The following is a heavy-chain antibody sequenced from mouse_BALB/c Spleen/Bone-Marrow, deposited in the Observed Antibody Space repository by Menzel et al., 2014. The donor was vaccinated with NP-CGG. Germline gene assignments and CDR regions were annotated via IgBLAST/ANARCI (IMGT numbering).Heavy chain of an antibody. CDR2: INLSSGYT. CDR3: ARLNYGNPFAY. J-gene: IGHJ3*01. CDR1: GYTFSSYT. D-gene: IGHD2-1*01. Sequence: VQGVESAAELARPGASVKMSCKASGYTFSSYTMHWIKQRPGQGLEWIGYINLSSGYTDYNQRFKDKTTLTADKSSTTAYMQLSSLTSEDSAVYFCARLNYGNPFAYWGQGTLVTVSA. V-gene: IGHV1-4*02.